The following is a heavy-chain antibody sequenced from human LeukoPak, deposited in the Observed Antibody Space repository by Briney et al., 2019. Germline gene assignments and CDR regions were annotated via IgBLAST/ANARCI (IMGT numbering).Heavy chain of an antibody. CDR3: ARGDVVVVVAAPKRWGYYFDY. CDR2: ISYDESNK. J-gene: IGHJ4*02. Sequence: PGGSLRLSCAASGFTFSSYAMHWVRQAPGKGLEWVAVISYDESNKYYADSVKGRFTISRDNSKNTLYLQMNSLRAEDTAVYYCARGDVVVVVAAPKRWGYYFDYWGQGTLVTVSS. V-gene: IGHV3-30-3*01. CDR1: GFTFSSYA. D-gene: IGHD2-15*01.